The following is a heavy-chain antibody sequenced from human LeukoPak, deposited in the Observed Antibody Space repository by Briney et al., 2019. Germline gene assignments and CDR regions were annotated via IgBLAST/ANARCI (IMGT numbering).Heavy chain of an antibody. Sequence: GGSLRLSCAASGFTFSDYYMSWIRQAPGKGLEWVSYISSSGSTRYYADSVKGRFTISRDNAKNSLYLQMNSLRAEDTAVYYCARDLQPSLRDYWGQGTLVTVSS. V-gene: IGHV3-11*01. CDR2: ISSSGSTR. CDR1: GFTFSDYY. D-gene: IGHD3-10*01. J-gene: IGHJ4*02. CDR3: ARDLQPSLRDY.